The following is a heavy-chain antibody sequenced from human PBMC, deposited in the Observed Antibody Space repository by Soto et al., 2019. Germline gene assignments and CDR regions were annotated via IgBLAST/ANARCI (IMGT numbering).Heavy chain of an antibody. CDR2: IYNSGRP. V-gene: IGHV4-61*01. J-gene: IGHJ6*02. CDR1: GGSVSSGSYY. D-gene: IGHD1-1*01. Sequence: QVQLQESGPGLMKPSETLSLTCTVSGGSVSSGSYYWSWFRQPPGKGLEWFGYIYNSGRPNYNPPPXSXXTISVDTSKNQFSLKLRSVTAADTAVYYCARPLYNSGPMDVWGQGTTVTVSS. CDR3: ARPLYNSGPMDV.